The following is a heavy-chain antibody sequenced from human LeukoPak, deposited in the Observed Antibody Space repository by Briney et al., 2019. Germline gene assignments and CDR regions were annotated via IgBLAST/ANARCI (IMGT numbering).Heavy chain of an antibody. CDR3: ARDGDTMVRGVQAYYYYMDV. J-gene: IGHJ6*03. CDR2: ISSSSSYI. CDR1: GFTFSSYS. Sequence: GGSLRLSCAASGFTFSSYSMNWVRQAPGKGLEWVSSISSSSSYIYYADSVKGRFTISRDNAKNTLYLQMNSLRAEDTAVYYCARDGDTMVRGVQAYYYYMDVWGKGTTVTVSS. D-gene: IGHD3-10*01. V-gene: IGHV3-21*01.